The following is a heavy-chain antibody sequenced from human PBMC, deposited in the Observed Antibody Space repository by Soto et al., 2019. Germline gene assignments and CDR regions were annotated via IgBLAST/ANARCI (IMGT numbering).Heavy chain of an antibody. CDR1: GFTFSIHA. V-gene: IGHV3-23*01. CDR3: AKDSDPPTY. Sequence: EVQLLQSGGELVQPGKSLRLSCAASGFTFSIHAMAWVRQAPGKGLEWLSTISSSGGSIHYADSVKGRFAMSRDNAKKILNLQMDNLRAEDTALYYCAKDSDPPTYCGQGTLVTVPS. CDR2: ISSSGGSI. J-gene: IGHJ4*02.